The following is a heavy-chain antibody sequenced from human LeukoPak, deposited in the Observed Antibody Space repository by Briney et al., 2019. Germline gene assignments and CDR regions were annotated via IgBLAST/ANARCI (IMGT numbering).Heavy chain of an antibody. V-gene: IGHV4-59*01. D-gene: IGHD3-10*01. CDR2: IYYSGST. CDR1: GGSISSYY. CDR3: ARGPTGGLWFGEVWDSSSGLFDY. Sequence: PSETLSLTCTVSGGSISSYYWSWIRQPPGKGLEWIGYIYYSGSTNYNPSLKSRVTISVDTSKNQFSLKLSSVTAADTAVYYCARGPTGGLWFGEVWDSSSGLFDYWGQGTLVTVSS. J-gene: IGHJ4*02.